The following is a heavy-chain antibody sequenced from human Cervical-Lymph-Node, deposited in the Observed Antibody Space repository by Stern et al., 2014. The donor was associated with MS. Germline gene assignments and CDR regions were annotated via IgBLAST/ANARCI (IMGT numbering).Heavy chain of an antibody. V-gene: IGHV3-13*01. CDR1: GFTFSSYD. CDR2: IGTAGDT. Sequence: EVQLVQSGGGLVQPGGSLRLSCASSGFTFSSYDMHWVRQATGKGLEWVSAIGTAGDTSYPGYVKGRFAISRENAKNSLDLQMNSLRAGDTAVYYCARGRTYSYGSYYFDYWGQGTLVTVSS. CDR3: ARGRTYSYGSYYFDY. J-gene: IGHJ4*02. D-gene: IGHD5-18*01.